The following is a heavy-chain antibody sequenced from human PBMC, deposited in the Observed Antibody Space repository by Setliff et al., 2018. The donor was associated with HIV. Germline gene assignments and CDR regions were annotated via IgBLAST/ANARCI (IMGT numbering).Heavy chain of an antibody. CDR3: VKPYTGYYYDGSVYDDF. CDR2: LSRGGDNT. V-gene: IGHV3-64D*09. D-gene: IGHD3-22*01. Sequence: PGGSLRLSCAASGFTFSSYSMNWARQAPGKRPEYVAALSRGGDNTKYADSVKGRFIISRDTSKNTLYLQMSSLRPDDTAIYYCVKPYTGYYYDGSVYDDFWGQGTLVTVSS. J-gene: IGHJ4*02. CDR1: GFTFSSYS.